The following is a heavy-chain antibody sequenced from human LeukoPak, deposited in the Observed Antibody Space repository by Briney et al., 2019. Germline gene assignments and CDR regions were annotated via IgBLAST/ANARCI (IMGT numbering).Heavy chain of an antibody. J-gene: IGHJ4*02. CDR3: ARRARDGVSDY. V-gene: IGHV4-34*01. D-gene: IGHD5-24*01. CDR2: IYHSGST. CDR1: GGSFSGYY. Sequence: PSETLSLTCAVYGGSFSGYYWSWIRQPPGKGLEWIGYIYHSGSTYYNPSLKSRVTISVDRSKNQFSLKLSSVTAADTAVYYCARRARDGVSDYWGQGTLVTVSS.